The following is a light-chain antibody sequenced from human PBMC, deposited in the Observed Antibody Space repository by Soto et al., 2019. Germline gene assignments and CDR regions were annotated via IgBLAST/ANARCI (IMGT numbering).Light chain of an antibody. CDR3: CSYEGGVYV. CDR1: SSDVGGYNY. CDR2: DVT. Sequence: QSALTQPPSVSGSPGQSVTISCSGTSSDVGGYNYVSWYQQYPGRAPKIMIYDVTKRPSGVPDRFSGSKSGNTASLTISGLQADDEADYYCCSYEGGVYVFGIGNKVTVL. J-gene: IGLJ1*01. V-gene: IGLV2-11*01.